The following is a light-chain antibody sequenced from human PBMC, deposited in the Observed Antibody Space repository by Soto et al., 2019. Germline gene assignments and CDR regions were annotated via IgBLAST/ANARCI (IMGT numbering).Light chain of an antibody. J-gene: IGLJ1*01. V-gene: IGLV2-8*01. Sequence: QSALTQPPSASGSPGQSVTISCTGTSSDVGGYKYVSWYQQHPGKAPKLMIFEVNKRPSGVPDRFSGSKSGNTASLTVSGLQVGDEAVYDCTPYPATTNLGVFGPGPKLTFL. CDR2: EVN. CDR3: TPYPATTNLGV. CDR1: SSDVGGYKY.